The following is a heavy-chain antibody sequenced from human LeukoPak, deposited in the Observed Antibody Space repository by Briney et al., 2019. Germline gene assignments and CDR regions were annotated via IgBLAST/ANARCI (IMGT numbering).Heavy chain of an antibody. D-gene: IGHD3-10*01. CDR1: GFTVCSNY. Sequence: PGGSLRLSCAASGFTVCSNYMSWVRQAPGKGLEWVSVIYSGGSTYYADSVKGRFTISRDNSKNTLYLQMNSLRAEDTAVYYCARGSTSGYYGMDVWGQGTTVTVSS. V-gene: IGHV3-66*01. CDR3: ARGSTSGYYGMDV. CDR2: IYSGGST. J-gene: IGHJ6*02.